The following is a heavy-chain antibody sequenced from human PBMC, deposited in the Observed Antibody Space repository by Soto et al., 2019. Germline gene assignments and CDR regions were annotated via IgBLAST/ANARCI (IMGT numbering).Heavy chain of an antibody. CDR2: ISGSGGTT. V-gene: IGHV3-23*01. Sequence: GLSLRLSWVASGCTFSTYAMSWIRQAPREGLKWVSTISGSGGTTYYADSVKGRFTISRDNSKNTLYLQVNSLRAEDSAKYYCARYCSPTSCTIRYGMDVWGQGTTVTVSS. CDR1: GCTFSTYA. D-gene: IGHD2-15*01. CDR3: ARYCSPTSCTIRYGMDV. J-gene: IGHJ6*02.